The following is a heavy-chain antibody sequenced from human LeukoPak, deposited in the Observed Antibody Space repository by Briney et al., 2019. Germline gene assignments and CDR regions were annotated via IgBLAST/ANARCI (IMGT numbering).Heavy chain of an antibody. Sequence: SETLSLTCTVSGGSISSGGYYWSWIRQPPGKGLEWIGYIYHSGSTYYNPSLKSRVTISVDRSKNQFSLKLSSVTAADTAVYYCARDSHGAVAGFDYWGQGTLVTVSS. V-gene: IGHV4-30-2*01. J-gene: IGHJ4*02. CDR2: IYHSGST. D-gene: IGHD6-19*01. CDR1: GGSISSGGYY. CDR3: ARDSHGAVAGFDY.